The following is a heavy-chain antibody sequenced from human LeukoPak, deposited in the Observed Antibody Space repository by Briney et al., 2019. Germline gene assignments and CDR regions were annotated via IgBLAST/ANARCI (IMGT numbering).Heavy chain of an antibody. Sequence: SETLSLTCAVSGGSISSSNWWSWVRQPPGKGLEWIGEIYHSGSTNYNPSLKSRVTISVGKSKNQFSLKLSSVTAADTAVYYCAREVYDSSGNAFDIWGQGTMVTVSS. CDR2: IYHSGST. CDR3: AREVYDSSGNAFDI. CDR1: GGSISSSNW. J-gene: IGHJ3*02. D-gene: IGHD3-22*01. V-gene: IGHV4-4*02.